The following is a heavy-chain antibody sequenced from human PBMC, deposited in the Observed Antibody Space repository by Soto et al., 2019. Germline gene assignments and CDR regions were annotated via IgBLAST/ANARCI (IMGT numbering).Heavy chain of an antibody. D-gene: IGHD1-7*01. Sequence: PGESLKISCKGSGYSFTGYWISWVRQMPGEGLEWMGIIYPSDSTVKYSPSVQGQVTMSVDKSISTAYLQWSSLKASDAAVYYCARGNVANYFEPWGQGTLVTVSS. CDR1: GYSFTGYW. CDR3: ARGNVANYFEP. V-gene: IGHV5-51*01. J-gene: IGHJ5*02. CDR2: IYPSDSTV.